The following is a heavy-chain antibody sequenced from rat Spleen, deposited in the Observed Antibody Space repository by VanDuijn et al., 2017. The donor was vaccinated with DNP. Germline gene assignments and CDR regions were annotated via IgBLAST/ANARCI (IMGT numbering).Heavy chain of an antibody. CDR1: GFTFSNYY. D-gene: IGHD1-9*01. CDR2: ISNGGDNT. CDR3: ARHSRTTAITEYFDS. V-gene: IGHV5-25*01. J-gene: IGHJ2*01. Sequence: EVQLVESGGGLVQPGRSMKLSCAASGFTFSNYYMAWVRQAPTKGLEWVASISNGGDNTYYRDSVKGRFTISRDNTKNSLYLQMNSLKSEDTATYYCARHSRTTAITEYFDSWGQGVMVTVSS.